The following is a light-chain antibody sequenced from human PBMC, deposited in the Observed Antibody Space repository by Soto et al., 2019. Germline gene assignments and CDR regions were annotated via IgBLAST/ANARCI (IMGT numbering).Light chain of an antibody. Sequence: EIVLTQSPGTLSLSPGERATLSCRASQSVSSSYLAWYQQKPGQAPRLLIYGASSRATGIPDRFSGSGSGTDVTLTISRLEPEDFTVYYCQQYVSSPPYTFGQGTKLEIK. J-gene: IGKJ2*01. CDR2: GAS. CDR3: QQYVSSPPYT. CDR1: QSVSSSY. V-gene: IGKV3-20*01.